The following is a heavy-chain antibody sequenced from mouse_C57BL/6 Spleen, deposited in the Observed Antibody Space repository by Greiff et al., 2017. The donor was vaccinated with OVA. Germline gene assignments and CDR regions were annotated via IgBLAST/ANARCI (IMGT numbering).Heavy chain of an antibody. J-gene: IGHJ3*01. V-gene: IGHV1-59*01. Sequence: QVQLQQSGAELVRPGTSVKLSCKASGYTFTSYWMHWVKQRPGQGLEWIGVIDPSDSYTNYNQKFKGKATLTVDTSSSTAYMQLSSLTSEDSAVYYCAKGKRDSSGPAWFAYWGQGTLVTVSA. D-gene: IGHD3-2*02. CDR3: AKGKRDSSGPAWFAY. CDR1: GYTFTSYW. CDR2: IDPSDSYT.